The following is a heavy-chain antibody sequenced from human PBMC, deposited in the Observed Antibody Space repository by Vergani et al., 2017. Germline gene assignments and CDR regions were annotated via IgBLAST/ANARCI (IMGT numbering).Heavy chain of an antibody. J-gene: IGHJ3*02. V-gene: IGHV3-48*01. D-gene: IGHD3-10*01. Sequence: EVQLVESGGGLVQPGGSLRLSCAASGFSYSSHSMYWVRQAPGKGLEWVSYISSSSTTIYYADSMKGRFTISRDNAKNSLYLQMNSLRAEDTAVYYCAREGLDGVYAFDIWGQGTMVTVSS. CDR2: ISSSSTTI. CDR3: AREGLDGVYAFDI. CDR1: GFSYSSHS.